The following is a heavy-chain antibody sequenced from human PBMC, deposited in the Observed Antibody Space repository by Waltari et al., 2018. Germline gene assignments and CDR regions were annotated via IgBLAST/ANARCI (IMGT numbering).Heavy chain of an antibody. V-gene: IGHV1-24*01. CDR3: ATGLSVVVGFDY. D-gene: IGHD2-15*01. Sequence: QVQLVPSGAEVQKPGASVKVSCKVSGYTLTELSIDWVRQAPGKGLEWMGTFNPEDDETIFAQKFQGRVTMTEDTSTDTAYMELSSLRSEDTAVYYCATGLSVVVGFDYWGQGTLVTVSS. CDR1: GYTLTELS. CDR2: FNPEDDET. J-gene: IGHJ4*02.